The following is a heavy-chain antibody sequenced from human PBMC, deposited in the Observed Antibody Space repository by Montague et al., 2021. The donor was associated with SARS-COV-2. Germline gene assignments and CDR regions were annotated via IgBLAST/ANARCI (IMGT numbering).Heavy chain of an antibody. Sequence: SETLSLTCTVSGGSSSSDYWNWIRQPPGRGLEWIGYIYYSGSTNYNPSLESRVTISADTSKNHFSLKLRSVTAADTAVYYCAREISGPDYFDYWGQGTLVTVSS. CDR3: AREISGPDYFDY. D-gene: IGHD3-10*01. J-gene: IGHJ4*02. CDR1: GGSSSSDY. V-gene: IGHV4-59*01. CDR2: IYYSGST.